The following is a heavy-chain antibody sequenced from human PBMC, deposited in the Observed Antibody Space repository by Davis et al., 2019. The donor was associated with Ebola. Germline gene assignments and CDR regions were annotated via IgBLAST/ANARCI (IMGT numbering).Heavy chain of an antibody. D-gene: IGHD2-2*01. J-gene: IGHJ6*02. CDR2: INPSGGST. Sequence: ASVKVSCKASGYTFTSYYMHWVRQAPGQGLEWMGIINPSGGSTSYAQKFQGRVTMTRDTSTSTVYMELSSLRSEDTAVYYCARDGGIVVVPAALSLSYGMDVWGQGTTVTVTS. V-gene: IGHV1-46*01. CDR1: GYTFTSYY. CDR3: ARDGGIVVVPAALSLSYGMDV.